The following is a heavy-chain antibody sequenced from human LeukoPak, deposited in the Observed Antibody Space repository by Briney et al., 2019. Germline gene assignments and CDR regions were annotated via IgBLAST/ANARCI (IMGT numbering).Heavy chain of an antibody. V-gene: IGHV4-34*01. CDR3: ARDSYDYVWGSYPRPVDY. CDR1: GGSFSGYY. D-gene: IGHD3-16*02. J-gene: IGHJ4*02. Sequence: PSETLSLTCAVYGGSFSGYYWRWIRQPPGKGLEWIGEINHSGSTNYNPSLKSRVTISVDTSKNQFSLKLSSVTAADTAVYYCARDSYDYVWGSYPRPVDYWGQGTLVTVSS. CDR2: INHSGST.